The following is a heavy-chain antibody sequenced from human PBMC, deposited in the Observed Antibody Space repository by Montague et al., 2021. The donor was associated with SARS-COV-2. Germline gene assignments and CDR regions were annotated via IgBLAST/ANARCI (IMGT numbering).Heavy chain of an antibody. CDR2: IFKNGDI. CDR1: GGSITNDD. CDR3: ARCYERSLDV. Sequence: SETLSLTCTVSGGSITNDDWSWIRQPPGKGLEWIVNIFKNGDIDXXPSLRSRVIISVDTSKSQFSLKVTSVTAADTAAYYCARCYERSLDVWGQGTTVTVSS. J-gene: IGHJ6*02. V-gene: IGHV4-59*08. D-gene: IGHD3-16*01.